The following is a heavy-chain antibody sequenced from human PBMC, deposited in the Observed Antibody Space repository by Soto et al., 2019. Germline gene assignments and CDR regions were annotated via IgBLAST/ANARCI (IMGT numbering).Heavy chain of an antibody. CDR3: ARDRGYDAHDYYYNAMDV. D-gene: IGHD2-15*01. Sequence: GGSLRLSCAASGFTFSTYAMSWVRQAPGKGLEWVSGIRGFSPYTFYAESVKGRFTISRDNAKNSLYLQMNSLGVEDTAVYYCARDRGYDAHDYYYNAMDVWGQGTTVTVSS. CDR1: GFTFSTYA. J-gene: IGHJ6*02. V-gene: IGHV3-21*01. CDR2: IRGFSPYT.